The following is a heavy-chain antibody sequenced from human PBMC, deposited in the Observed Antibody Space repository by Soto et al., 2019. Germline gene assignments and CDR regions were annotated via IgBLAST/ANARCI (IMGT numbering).Heavy chain of an antibody. J-gene: IGHJ4*02. V-gene: IGHV1-2*04. CDR2: INPNSGGT. Sequence: QVQLVQSGAEVKKPGASVKVSCKASGYTFTGYYMHWVRQAPGQGLEWMGWINPNSGGTNYAQKFQGWVTMTSDTSISTAYMELSRLRSDDTAVYYCARGRMVRGVIITGDYWGQGTLVTVSS. CDR1: GYTFTGYY. CDR3: ARGRMVRGVIITGDY. D-gene: IGHD3-10*01.